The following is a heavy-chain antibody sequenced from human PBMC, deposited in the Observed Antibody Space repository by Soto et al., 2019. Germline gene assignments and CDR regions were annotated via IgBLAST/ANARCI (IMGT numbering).Heavy chain of an antibody. J-gene: IGHJ5*02. V-gene: IGHV3-23*01. D-gene: IGHD3-9*01. Sequence: PGGSLRLSCAASGFTFSSYAMSWVRQAPGKGLEWVSAISGSGGSTYYADSVKGRFTISRDNSKNTLYLQMNSLRAEDTAVYYCAKVVFDWLLGDQRINWFDPWGQGTLVTVSS. CDR2: ISGSGGST. CDR3: AKVVFDWLLGDQRINWFDP. CDR1: GFTFSSYA.